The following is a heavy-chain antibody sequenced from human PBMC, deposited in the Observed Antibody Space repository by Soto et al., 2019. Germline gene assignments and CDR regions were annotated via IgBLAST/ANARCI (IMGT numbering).Heavy chain of an antibody. CDR2: INHSGST. CDR1: GGSFSGYY. V-gene: IGHV4-34*01. J-gene: IGHJ4*02. D-gene: IGHD2-15*01. CDR3: ARLGYCSGGSCYSWTNRKYYFDY. Sequence: SETLSLTCAVYGGSFSGYYWSWIRQPPGKGLEWIGEINHSGSTNYNPSLKSRVTISVDTSKNQFSLKLSSVTAADTAVYYCARLGYCSGGSCYSWTNRKYYFDYWGQGTLVTVSS.